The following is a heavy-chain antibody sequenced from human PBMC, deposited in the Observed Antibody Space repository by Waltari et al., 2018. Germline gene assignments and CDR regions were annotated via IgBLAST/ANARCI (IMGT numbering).Heavy chain of an antibody. J-gene: IGHJ4*02. CDR3: AKEGGLFAGYGSFDY. D-gene: IGHD5-18*01. CDR1: GFTFSSHA. CDR2: IRDDGTKK. Sequence: QVQLVESGGGVVQPGGSLRLSCAASGFTFSSHAMHWVRQAPGKGLEWVECIRDDGTKKYSADCVKGRFTSSMDNSKNTLYLQMNSLGAEDTAVYYCAKEGGLFAGYGSFDYWGQGTLVTVSS. V-gene: IGHV3-30*02.